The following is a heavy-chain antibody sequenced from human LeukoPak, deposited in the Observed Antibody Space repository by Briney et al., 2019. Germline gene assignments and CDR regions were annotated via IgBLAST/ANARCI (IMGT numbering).Heavy chain of an antibody. CDR1: GFTFSNYW. CDR2: IKQDGSEK. D-gene: IGHD2-2*02. Sequence: GGSLRLSCAASGFTFSNYWMIWVRQAPGKGLGWVAGIKQDGSEKQYVGSVRGRFTISRDNAKNVLDLQMNSLTDEDTAVYCCAKDIHYFQSDYWGQGALVTVSS. J-gene: IGHJ4*02. CDR3: AKDIHYFQSDY. V-gene: IGHV3-7*01.